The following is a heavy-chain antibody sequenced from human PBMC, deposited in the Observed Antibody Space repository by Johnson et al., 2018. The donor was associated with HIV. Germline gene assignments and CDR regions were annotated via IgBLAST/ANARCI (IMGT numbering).Heavy chain of an antibody. CDR3: ARSEYSSSWSNAFDI. Sequence: VESGGGLVQPGRSLRLSCAASGFTFDDYAMHWVRQAPGKGLEWVSGISWNSGSIGYADSVKGRFTISRDNAKNSLYLQMNSLRAEDTAVYYCARSEYSSSWSNAFDIWGQGTMVTVSS. J-gene: IGHJ3*02. CDR2: ISWNSGSI. CDR1: GFTFDDYA. D-gene: IGHD6-13*01. V-gene: IGHV3-9*01.